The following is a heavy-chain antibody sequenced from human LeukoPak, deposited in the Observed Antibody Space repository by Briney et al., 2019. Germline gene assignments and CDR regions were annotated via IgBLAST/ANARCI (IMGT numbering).Heavy chain of an antibody. D-gene: IGHD3-22*01. CDR3: ARGVNYYDSSGYTHTSFDI. V-gene: IGHV4-59*01. Sequence: SETLSLTCTVSGGSISTYYWSWIRQPPGKGLEWIGYIYYSGSTKYSPSLKSRVTISVVTSKYQFSPKLSSVTAADTAVYYCARGVNYYDSSGYTHTSFDIWGQGTLVTVSS. J-gene: IGHJ3*02. CDR2: IYYSGST. CDR1: GGSISTYY.